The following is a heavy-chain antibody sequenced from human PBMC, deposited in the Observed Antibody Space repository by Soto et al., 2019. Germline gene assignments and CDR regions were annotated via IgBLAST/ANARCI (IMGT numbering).Heavy chain of an antibody. CDR2: IYWDDDK. CDR3: APIPDDYGEHNLFDP. D-gene: IGHD4-17*01. J-gene: IGHJ5*02. CDR1: GFSLSTSGVG. Sequence: QITLKESGPTLVKPTQTLTLTCTFSGFSLSTSGVGVGWIRQPPGKALEWLALIYWDDDKRYSPSLKSRLTITKDTSKNQVVLTMTNMDPVDTATYYRAPIPDDYGEHNLFDPWGQGTLVTVSS. V-gene: IGHV2-5*02.